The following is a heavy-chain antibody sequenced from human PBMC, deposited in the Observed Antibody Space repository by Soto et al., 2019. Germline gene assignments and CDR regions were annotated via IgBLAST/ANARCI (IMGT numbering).Heavy chain of an antibody. CDR3: ARVNSVDYYYVMDV. Sequence: ASVKVSCKASGYTFTSYYMHWVRQAPGQGLEWMGIINPSGGSTSYAQKFQGRVTMTRETSTSTAYMELSSLRSEDTAVYYCARVNSVDYYYVMDVWGQGTTVTLYS. CDR2: INPSGGST. J-gene: IGHJ6*01. V-gene: IGHV1-46*01. CDR1: GYTFTSYY. D-gene: IGHD4-4*01.